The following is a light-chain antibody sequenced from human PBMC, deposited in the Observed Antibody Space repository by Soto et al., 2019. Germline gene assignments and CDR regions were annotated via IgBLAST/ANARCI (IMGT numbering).Light chain of an antibody. CDR3: QQYNNWPWT. CDR2: GAS. J-gene: IGKJ1*01. Sequence: EIVMTQSPATLSVSPGGRATLSCRASQSISDTLAWYQPKPGQAPRLLIHGASTRATGFPARFSGSGSGTDFTLTISSLQSEDLAVYYGQQYNNWPWTFGQGTKVDIK. V-gene: IGKV3-15*01. CDR1: QSISDT.